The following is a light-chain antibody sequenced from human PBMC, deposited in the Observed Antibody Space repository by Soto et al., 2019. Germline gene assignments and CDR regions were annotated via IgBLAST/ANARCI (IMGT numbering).Light chain of an antibody. CDR3: QQYSALPMT. J-gene: IGKJ5*01. Sequence: LLTQAPGILSLSPGETPSLSSRASESVSNFLVWYQHKPGQTPRLLMYDSSSRVTDIPARFSGSGSGTDFTLTISRLEPDDFGVYFCQQYSALPMTFGQGTRLEIK. V-gene: IGKV3-11*01. CDR1: ESVSNF. CDR2: DSS.